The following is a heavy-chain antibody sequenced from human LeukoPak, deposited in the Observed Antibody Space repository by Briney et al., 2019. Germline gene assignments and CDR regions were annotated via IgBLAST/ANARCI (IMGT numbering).Heavy chain of an antibody. J-gene: IGHJ4*02. Sequence: PSETLSLTRTVSGGSISSYYWSWIRQPAVKGLEWIGRIYTSGSTNYNPSLKCRVTMSVDTSKNQFSLKLSSVTAADTAVYYCARFRYGGNFEAGYDYWGQGTLVTVSS. CDR3: ARFRYGGNFEAGYDY. V-gene: IGHV4-4*07. CDR1: GGSISSYY. D-gene: IGHD4-23*01. CDR2: IYTSGST.